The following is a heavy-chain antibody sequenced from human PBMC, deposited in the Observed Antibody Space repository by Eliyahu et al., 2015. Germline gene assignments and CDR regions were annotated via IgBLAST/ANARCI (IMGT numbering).Heavy chain of an antibody. CDR1: GGSFSGYY. J-gene: IGHJ5*02. CDR2: INHSGST. D-gene: IGHD3-10*01. CDR3: ARGFYRRRGGPNWFDP. V-gene: IGHV4-34*01. Sequence: QVQLQQWGAGLLKPSETLSLTCAXYGGSFSGYYWSWIRQPPGKGLEWIGEINHSGSTNYNPSLKSRVTISVDTSKNQFSLKLSSVTAADTAVYYCARGFYRRRGGPNWFDPWGQGTLVTVSS.